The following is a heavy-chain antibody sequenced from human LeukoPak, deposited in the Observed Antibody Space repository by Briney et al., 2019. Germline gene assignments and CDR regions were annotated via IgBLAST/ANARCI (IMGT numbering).Heavy chain of an antibody. J-gene: IGHJ5*02. D-gene: IGHD2-2*01. CDR3: ARDEGGIVVVPAAIRIYVGPLYNWFDP. V-gene: IGHV3-21*04. Sequence: GGSLRLSCAASGFTFSSYSMNWVRQAPGKGLEWVSSISSSSSYIYYADSVKGRFTISRDNAKSSLYLQMNSLRAEDTAVYYCARDEGGIVVVPAAIRIYVGPLYNWFDPWGQGTLVTVSS. CDR1: GFTFSSYS. CDR2: ISSSSSYI.